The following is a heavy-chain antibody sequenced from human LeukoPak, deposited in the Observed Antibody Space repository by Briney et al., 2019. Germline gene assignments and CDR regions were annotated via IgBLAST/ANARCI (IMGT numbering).Heavy chain of an antibody. CDR3: ARDLMGEDNY. D-gene: IGHD1-26*01. CDR2: IWYDGSNK. J-gene: IGHJ4*02. V-gene: IGHV3-33*01. CDR1: GFG. Sequence: GGSLRLSCAASGFGMHWVRQAPGKGLEWVAIIWYDGSNKYYSDSVKGRFTISRDNSKNTLYLQMNSLRAEDTAVYYCARDLMGEDNYRGQGTLVTVSS.